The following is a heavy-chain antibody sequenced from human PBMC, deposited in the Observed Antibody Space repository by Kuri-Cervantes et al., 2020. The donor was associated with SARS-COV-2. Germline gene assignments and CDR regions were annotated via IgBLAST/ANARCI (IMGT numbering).Heavy chain of an antibody. J-gene: IGHJ5*02. CDR1: GYSFTSYW. Sequence: GGSLRLSCKGSGYSFTSYWIGWVRQMPGKGLEWMGIIYPGDSDTRYSPSFQGQVTISADKSISTAYLQWSSLKASDTAMYYCARHDKDSSGYRTGWFDPWGQGTLVTVSS. CDR3: ARHDKDSSGYRTGWFDP. V-gene: IGHV5-51*01. CDR2: IYPGDSDT. D-gene: IGHD3-22*01.